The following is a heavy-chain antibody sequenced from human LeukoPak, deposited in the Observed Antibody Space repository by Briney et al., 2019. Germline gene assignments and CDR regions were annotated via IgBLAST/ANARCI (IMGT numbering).Heavy chain of an antibody. CDR3: AKGYGDLVAFDI. Sequence: PGGSLRLSCAASGFTFRSYGMDWVRQAPGKGLEGVAFIRYDGNNKDYGDSVKGRFTISRDNYKNTLYLQMNSLRVEDTAVYYCAKGYGDLVAFDIWGQGTMVTVSS. V-gene: IGHV3-30*02. J-gene: IGHJ3*02. CDR1: GFTFRSYG. CDR2: IRYDGNNK. D-gene: IGHD4-17*01.